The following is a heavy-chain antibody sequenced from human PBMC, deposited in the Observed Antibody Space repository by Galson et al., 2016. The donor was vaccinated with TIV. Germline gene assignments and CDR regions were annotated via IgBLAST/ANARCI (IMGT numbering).Heavy chain of an antibody. D-gene: IGHD3-22*01. CDR3: ARHNDYDGIYQSFDI. V-gene: IGHV5-51*01. CDR2: LYPGDSHA. CDR1: GYSFTSYY. Sequence: QSGAEVKKPGESLKISCKGSGYSFTSYYIAWVRQMPGKGLEWMGILYPGDSHARYSPSFQGQVTISADKSIRTAYLQWSSLKASDNAIYYCARHNDYDGIYQSFDIWGQGEMVTVSS. J-gene: IGHJ3*02.